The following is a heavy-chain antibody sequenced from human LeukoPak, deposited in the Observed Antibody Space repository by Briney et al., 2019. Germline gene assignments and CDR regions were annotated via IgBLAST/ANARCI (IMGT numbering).Heavy chain of an antibody. V-gene: IGHV3-21*01. CDR3: ARSYSSGWQFFDY. D-gene: IGHD6-19*01. Sequence: GGSLRLSCAASGFTFSSFSMNWVRQAPGKGLEWVSSISGSSDYIYYADSMQGRFTISRDNAKGSLYLQMNSLRAEDTAVYYCARSYSSGWQFFDYWGQGVLVTVSS. CDR1: GFTFSSFS. J-gene: IGHJ4*02. CDR2: ISGSSDYI.